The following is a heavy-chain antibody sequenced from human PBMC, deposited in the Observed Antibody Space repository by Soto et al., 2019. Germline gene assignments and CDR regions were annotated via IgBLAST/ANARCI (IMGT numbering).Heavy chain of an antibody. V-gene: IGHV4-30-2*01. CDR3: ASRRSRGRALLFDP. D-gene: IGHD1-26*01. J-gene: IGHJ5*02. CDR1: GGSISSGGYS. Sequence: ASETLSLTCAVSGGSISSGGYSWSWIRQPPGKGLEWIGYMYHSGSTYYNPSLKSRVTISIDRSKNLFSLKLSSVTAADTAVFYSASRRSRGRALLFDPWGQGTLVTVSS. CDR2: MYHSGST.